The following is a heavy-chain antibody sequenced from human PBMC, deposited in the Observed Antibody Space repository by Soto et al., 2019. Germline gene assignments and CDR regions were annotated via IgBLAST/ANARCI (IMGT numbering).Heavy chain of an antibody. Sequence: QVQLVQSEAEVKKPGSSVKVSCKASGGTFSSYAISWVRQAPGQGLEWMGGIIPIFGTANYAQKFQGRVTITADESTSTAYMELSSLRSEDTAVYYCAACKGSSRHNWYFDLWGRGTLVTVSS. J-gene: IGHJ2*01. V-gene: IGHV1-69*01. CDR1: GGTFSSYA. CDR2: IIPIFGTA. D-gene: IGHD6-13*01. CDR3: AACKGSSRHNWYFDL.